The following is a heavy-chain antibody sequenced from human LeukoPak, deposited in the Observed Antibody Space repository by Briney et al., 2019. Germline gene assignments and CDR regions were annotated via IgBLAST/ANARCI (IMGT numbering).Heavy chain of an antibody. Sequence: SETLSLTCAVSGESFSGNFWTWIRQSPGKGLEWIGEIDNNGITNYNPSLKSRVTMSVDTTRKRFSLRLTSESAADTGVYYCARGGGGAKAFDYWGQGSLATVSS. V-gene: IGHV4-34*01. J-gene: IGHJ4*02. CDR1: GESFSGNF. CDR2: IDNNGIT. CDR3: ARGGGGAKAFDY. D-gene: IGHD1-26*01.